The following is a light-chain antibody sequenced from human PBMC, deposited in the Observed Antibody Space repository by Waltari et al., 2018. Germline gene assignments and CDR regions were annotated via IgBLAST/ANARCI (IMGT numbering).Light chain of an antibody. Sequence: QSALTQPPSVSGSPGQSVTISCTGTNSDVGFYSRVSWYQQPPGPVPNLVIYEVTNRPSGFPDRFSGSKSGNTTSLTISGLQAEDEADYYGASYTPSSALVFGGGTKVTVL. CDR3: ASYTPSSALV. CDR2: EVT. J-gene: IGLJ2*01. CDR1: NSDVGFYSR. V-gene: IGLV2-18*02.